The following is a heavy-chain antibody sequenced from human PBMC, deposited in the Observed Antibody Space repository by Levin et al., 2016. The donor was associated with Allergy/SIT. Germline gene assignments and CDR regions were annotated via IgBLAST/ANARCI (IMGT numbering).Heavy chain of an antibody. J-gene: IGHJ5*02. CDR3: AKHRLFQLLGQRDCFAP. D-gene: IGHD3-3*02. CDR1: GFTFSSHA. CDR2: ISANGGSI. Sequence: GESLKISCAASGFTFSSHAMTWVRQAPGKGLEWVSSISANGGSIYYADPVRGRFTISRDNSGNTLYLQMNSLRVEDTAQYYCAKHRLFQLLGQRDCFAPWGQGTLVTVSS. V-gene: IGHV3-23*01.